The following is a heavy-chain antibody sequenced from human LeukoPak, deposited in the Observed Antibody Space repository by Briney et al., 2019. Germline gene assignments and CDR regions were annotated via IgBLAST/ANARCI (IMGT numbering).Heavy chain of an antibody. D-gene: IGHD4-23*01. J-gene: IGHJ4*02. CDR2: IYSGGTT. Sequence: PGGSLRLSCAASELTVSSNYMSWVRQAPGKGLEWVSVIYSGGTTYYADSVKGRFAISRDNSKNTLYLQMNSLRAEDTAVYYCAMTTVGFDYWGQGTLVTVSS. V-gene: IGHV3-66*01. CDR3: AMTTVGFDY. CDR1: ELTVSSNY.